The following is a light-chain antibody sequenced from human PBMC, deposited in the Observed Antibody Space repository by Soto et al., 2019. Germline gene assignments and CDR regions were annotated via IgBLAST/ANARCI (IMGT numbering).Light chain of an antibody. J-gene: IGLJ1*01. CDR3: TSYTTSITYV. CDR1: SRDVSGYNF. Sequence: QSVLTQPASVSGSPGQSITISCTGTSRDVSGYNFVSWYQHHPGKAPKLIIYDVSNRSSGVSNRFSGSKSGNTASLTISGLQAEDEADYYCTSYTTSITYVFGTGTKVTVL. V-gene: IGLV2-14*03. CDR2: DVS.